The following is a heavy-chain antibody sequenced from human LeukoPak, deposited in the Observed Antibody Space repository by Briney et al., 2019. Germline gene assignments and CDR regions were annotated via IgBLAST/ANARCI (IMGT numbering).Heavy chain of an antibody. D-gene: IGHD3-10*01. J-gene: IGHJ5*02. Sequence: SETLSLTCTVCGGSISSYYWSWIRQPAGKGLEWIGRIYTSGSTNYNPSLKSRVTMSVDTSKNQFSLKLSSVTAADTAVYYCARVHYYGSGSRKSWFDPWGQGTLVTVSS. CDR3: ARVHYYGSGSRKSWFDP. CDR2: IYTSGST. V-gene: IGHV4-4*07. CDR1: GGSISSYY.